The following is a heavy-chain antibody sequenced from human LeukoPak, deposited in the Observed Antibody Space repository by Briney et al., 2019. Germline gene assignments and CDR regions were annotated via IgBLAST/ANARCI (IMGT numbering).Heavy chain of an antibody. D-gene: IGHD6-19*01. CDR3: ARGYGSGWYHDDDY. V-gene: IGHV1-8*01. Sequence: ASVKVSCKASGYTFTSYDINWVRQATGQGLEWMGWMNPNSGNTGYAQKFQGRVTMTRNTSISTAYMELGSLRSEDTAVYYCARGYGSGWYHDDDYWGQGTLVTVSS. CDR1: GYTFTSYD. J-gene: IGHJ4*02. CDR2: MNPNSGNT.